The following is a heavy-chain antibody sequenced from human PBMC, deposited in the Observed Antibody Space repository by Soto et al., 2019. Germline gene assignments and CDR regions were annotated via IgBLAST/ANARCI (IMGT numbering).Heavy chain of an antibody. CDR3: TTDPVTMIVVVPSSG. CDR1: GFTFSAYA. CDR2: ISGSAGAT. V-gene: IGHV3-23*01. D-gene: IGHD3-22*01. Sequence: GGSLRLSCAASGFTFSAYAMTWVRQAPGKGLEWVSVISGSAGATDYAAPVKGRFTISRDDSKNTLYLQMNSLKTEDTAVYYCTTDPVTMIVVVPSSGWGQGTLVTVSS. J-gene: IGHJ4*02.